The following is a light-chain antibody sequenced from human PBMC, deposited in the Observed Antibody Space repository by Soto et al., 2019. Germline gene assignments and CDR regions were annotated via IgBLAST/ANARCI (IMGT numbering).Light chain of an antibody. J-gene: IGLJ2*01. V-gene: IGLV9-49*01. CDR2: VGTGGIMG. Sequence: QSVLTQPPSASDSLGASVTLTCTLSSGYSNYKGDWYQQRPGKGPRFVMRVGTGGIMGAKGDGIPDRFSVLGSGLNRYLTIESIQEEDESDDHCGAEHGSGSNFVRVFGGGTKLTVL. CDR1: SGYSNYK. CDR3: GAEHGSGSNFVRV.